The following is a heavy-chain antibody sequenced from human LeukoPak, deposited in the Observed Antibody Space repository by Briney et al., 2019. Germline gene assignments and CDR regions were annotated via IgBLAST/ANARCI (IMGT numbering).Heavy chain of an antibody. V-gene: IGHV5-51*01. CDR1: GYSFTSYW. D-gene: IGHD3-3*01. J-gene: IGHJ4*02. Sequence: GESLKISCKGSGYSFTSYWIGWVRKMPGKGLELMGIIYPRDSDTRYSPSFQGQVTISADKSITTTYLQWSGLKASDTAMYYCARLNDFWSGYLKYYFDYWGQGTLVTVSS. CDR2: IYPRDSDT. CDR3: ARLNDFWSGYLKYYFDY.